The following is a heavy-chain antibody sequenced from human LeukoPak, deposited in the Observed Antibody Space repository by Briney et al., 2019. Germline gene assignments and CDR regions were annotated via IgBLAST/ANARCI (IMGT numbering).Heavy chain of an antibody. Sequence: PGGSLTLSCAASGLTVSSPWKHWVRQAPGKGLVWVSRINPGWTSTIYADSVKGHFTNSRDHAKNTLYLQMNSLRAEDTAVYYYVRMFSGPLYYWGQGTLVTVS. D-gene: IGHD3-10*02. CDR3: VRMFSGPLYY. V-gene: IGHV3-74*01. CDR1: GLTVSSPW. CDR2: INPGWTST. J-gene: IGHJ4*02.